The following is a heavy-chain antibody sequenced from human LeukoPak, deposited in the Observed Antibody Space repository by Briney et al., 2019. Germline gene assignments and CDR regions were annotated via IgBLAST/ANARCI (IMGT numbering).Heavy chain of an antibody. CDR1: GFTFRNYW. J-gene: IGHJ4*02. V-gene: IGHV3-7*03. D-gene: IGHD2/OR15-2a*01. CDR2: TKPDGSAE. Sequence: GGSLRLSCAASGFTFRNYWMGWVRQAPGKGLEWVANTKPDGSAEYYADSVRGRFTTSRDNANNLLYLQMNRLRAEDTAVYYCVREGEGPLSKDFDYWGQGTLVTVSS. CDR3: VREGEGPLSKDFDY.